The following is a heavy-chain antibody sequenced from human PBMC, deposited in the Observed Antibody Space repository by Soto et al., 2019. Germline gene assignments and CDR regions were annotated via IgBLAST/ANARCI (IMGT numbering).Heavy chain of an antibody. J-gene: IGHJ5*02. CDR3: ARGLASKWFDP. V-gene: IGHV4-30-4*01. CDR1: GGSISSGDYY. D-gene: IGHD6-19*01. Sequence: PSETLSLTCTVSGGSISSGDYYWSWIRQPPGKGLEWIGYIYYSGSTYYNPSLKSRVTISVDTSKNQFSLKLSSVTAADTAVYYCARGLASKWFDPWGQGPLVTVSS. CDR2: IYYSGST.